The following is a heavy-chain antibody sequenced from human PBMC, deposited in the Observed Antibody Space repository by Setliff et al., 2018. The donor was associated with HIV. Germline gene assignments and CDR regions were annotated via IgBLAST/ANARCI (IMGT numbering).Heavy chain of an antibody. CDR1: GFTFSNAW. CDR2: IYSGGRT. CDR3: ARGGDIVVVPAPMSYGMDV. Sequence: PGGSLRLSCAASGFTFSNAWMSWVRQAPGKGLEWVSVIYSGGRTNYADSVKGRFTISRDNSKNTLYLQMNDLRAEDTAVYYCARGGDIVVVPAPMSYGMDVWGQGTTVTVSS. D-gene: IGHD2-2*01. V-gene: IGHV3-53*01. J-gene: IGHJ6*02.